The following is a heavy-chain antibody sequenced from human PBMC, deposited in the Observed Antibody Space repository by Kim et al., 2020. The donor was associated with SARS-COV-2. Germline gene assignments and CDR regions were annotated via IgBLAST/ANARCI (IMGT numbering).Heavy chain of an antibody. CDR3: AKVRGLATIRGLLGY. V-gene: IGHV3-30*02. D-gene: IGHD3-16*01. J-gene: IGHJ4*02. Sequence: DSVKGRFTISRDNSKNTLYLQMNSLRAEDTAVYYCAKVRGLATIRGLLGYWGQGTLVTVSS.